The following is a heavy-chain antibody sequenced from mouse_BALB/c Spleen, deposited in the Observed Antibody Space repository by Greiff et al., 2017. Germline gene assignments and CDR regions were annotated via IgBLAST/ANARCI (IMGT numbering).Heavy chain of an antibody. V-gene: IGHV5-4*02. CDR3: ARDRGGNYFDY. CDR1: GFTFSDYY. CDR2: ISDGGSYT. J-gene: IGHJ2*01. Sequence: EVMLVESGGGLVKPGGSLKLSCAASGFTFSDYYMYWVRQTPEKRLEWVATISDGGSYTYYPDSVKGRFTISRDNAKNNLYLQMSSLKSEDTAMYYCARDRGGNYFDYWGQGTTLTVSS. D-gene: IGHD2-14*01.